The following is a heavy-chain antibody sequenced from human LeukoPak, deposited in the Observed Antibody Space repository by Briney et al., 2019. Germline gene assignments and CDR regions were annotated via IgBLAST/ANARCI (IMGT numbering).Heavy chain of an antibody. D-gene: IGHD3-3*01. Sequence: SETLSLTCTVSGGSISSYYWSWIRQPPGKRLECIGYIYYTGTTNYNPSLKSRVTISVDTSKNKFYLRLSSVTAADTAVYYCARGSSGYYIPWFDPWGQGTLVTVSS. V-gene: IGHV4-59*01. CDR3: ARGSSGYYIPWFDP. J-gene: IGHJ5*02. CDR2: IYYTGTT. CDR1: GGSISSYY.